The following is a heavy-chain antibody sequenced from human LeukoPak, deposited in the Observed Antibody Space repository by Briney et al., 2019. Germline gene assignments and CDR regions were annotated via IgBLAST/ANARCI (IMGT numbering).Heavy chain of an antibody. Sequence: SETLSLTCTVSGGSISSSSYYWGWIRQPPGKGLEWIGSIYYSGSTYYNPSLKSRVTISVDTSKNQFSLKLSSVTAADTAVYYCARDATTMIVVPLAFDIWGQGTMVTVSS. CDR1: GGSISSSSYY. V-gene: IGHV4-39*07. J-gene: IGHJ3*02. CDR2: IYYSGST. CDR3: ARDATTMIVVPLAFDI. D-gene: IGHD3-22*01.